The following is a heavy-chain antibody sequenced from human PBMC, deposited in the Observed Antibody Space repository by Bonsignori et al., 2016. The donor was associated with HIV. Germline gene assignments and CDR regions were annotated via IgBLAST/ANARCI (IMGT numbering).Heavy chain of an antibody. CDR3: AKDTVLRYFDWLFGLDY. CDR1: GFSFNTYA. CDR2: ISGNDGRT. J-gene: IGHJ4*02. V-gene: IGHV3-23*01. D-gene: IGHD3-9*01. Sequence: GESLKISCAASGFSFNTYAMNWVRQAPGKGLEWVSTISGNDGRTFYADSVRGRFTISRDNSKDTVYLQMNSLRVEDTALYYCAKDTVLRYFDWLFGLDYWGQGTLVTVSS.